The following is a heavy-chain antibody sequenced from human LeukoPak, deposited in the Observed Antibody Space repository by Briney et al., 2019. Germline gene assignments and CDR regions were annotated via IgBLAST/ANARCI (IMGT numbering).Heavy chain of an antibody. CDR2: IYPGDSDT. CDR3: ARTYCGGDCYYSYFDY. V-gene: IGHV5-51*01. CDR1: GYIFTSYW. D-gene: IGHD2-21*02. J-gene: IGHJ4*02. Sequence: GESLKISCKGSGYIFTSYWIAWVRQMPGKGLEWMGIIYPGDSDTRYSPSFQGQVTISADKSISTAYLQWSSLKASDTAMYYCARTYCGGDCYYSYFDYWGQGTLVTVSS.